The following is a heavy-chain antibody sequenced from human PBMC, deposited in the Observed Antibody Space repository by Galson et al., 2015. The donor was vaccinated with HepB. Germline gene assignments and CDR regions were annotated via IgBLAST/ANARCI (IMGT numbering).Heavy chain of an antibody. J-gene: IGHJ4*02. D-gene: IGHD3-3*01. Sequence: SLRLSCAASGFTFDDYTMHRVRLPPGKGLEWVSLISWDGGSTSYATSVKGRFTISRDNSKNSLYLQMNSLRTEDTALYYCARGPPDFWSGLDYWGQGSLVTVSS. CDR1: GFTFDDYT. CDR2: ISWDGGST. V-gene: IGHV3-43*01. CDR3: ARGPPDFWSGLDY.